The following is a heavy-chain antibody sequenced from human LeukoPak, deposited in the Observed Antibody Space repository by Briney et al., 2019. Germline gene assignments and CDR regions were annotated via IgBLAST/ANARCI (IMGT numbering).Heavy chain of an antibody. CDR3: ARDEHLAFQD. Sequence: GGSLRLSCAASGFTFSNCAMHWVRQAPGKGLEWVAAISYVGDNQWYADSVKGRFTISRDNSKNTLYLQMNSLRAEDTAVYNCARDEHLAFQDWGQGTLVTVSS. CDR2: ISYVGDNQ. CDR1: GFTFSNCA. D-gene: IGHD1/OR15-1a*01. V-gene: IGHV3-30-3*01. J-gene: IGHJ4*02.